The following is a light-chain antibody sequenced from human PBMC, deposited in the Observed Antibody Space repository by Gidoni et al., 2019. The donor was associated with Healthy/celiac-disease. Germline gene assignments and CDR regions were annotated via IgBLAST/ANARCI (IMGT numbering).Light chain of an antibody. CDR2: GAS. CDR3: QQYNNWPPLT. CDR1: KSVSSN. J-gene: IGKJ4*01. Sequence: EIVMTQSPATLSVSPGERATLSCRASKSVSSNLAWYQQKPGQAPRLLIYGASTRATRIPARFSGSGSGTEFTLTISSLQSEDFAVYYCQQYNNWPPLTFGGXTKVEIK. V-gene: IGKV3-15*01.